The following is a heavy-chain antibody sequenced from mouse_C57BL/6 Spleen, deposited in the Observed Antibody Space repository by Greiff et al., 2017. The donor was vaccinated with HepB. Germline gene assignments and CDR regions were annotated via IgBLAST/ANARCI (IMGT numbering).Heavy chain of an antibody. CDR2: IDPANGNT. J-gene: IGHJ2*01. CDR1: GFNIKNSY. D-gene: IGHD2-4*01. V-gene: IGHV14-3*01. Sequence: VQLQQSVAELVRPGASVKLSCTASGFNIKNSYMHWVKQRPEQGLEWIGRIDPANGNTKYAPKFQGKATITADTSSNTAYLQLSSLTSEDTAIYYCARRIYYDYDAGAVDYWGQGTTLTVSS. CDR3: ARRIYYDYDAGAVDY.